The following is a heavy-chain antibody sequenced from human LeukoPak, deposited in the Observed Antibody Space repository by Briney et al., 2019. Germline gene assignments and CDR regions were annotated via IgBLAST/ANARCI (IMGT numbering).Heavy chain of an antibody. CDR3: ATKVGVVAAADYGDYADY. V-gene: IGHV1-69*01. D-gene: IGHD2-15*01. J-gene: IGHJ4*02. CDR2: IIPIFGTA. Sequence: GSSVKVSCKASGGTFSSYAISWVRQAPGQGLEWMGGIIPIFGTANYAQKFQGRVTITADESTSTAYMELSSLRSEDTAVYYCATKVGVVAAADYGDYADYWGQGTLVTVSS. CDR1: GGTFSSYA.